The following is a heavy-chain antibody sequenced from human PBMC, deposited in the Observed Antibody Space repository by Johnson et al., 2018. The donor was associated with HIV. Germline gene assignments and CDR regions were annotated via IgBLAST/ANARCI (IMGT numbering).Heavy chain of an antibody. CDR1: GFTFSSYA. J-gene: IGHJ3*02. Sequence: VQLVESGGGLVQTGGSLRLSCAASGFTFSSYAMHWVRQAPAKGLEWVAVISYDGSDKYYADSVKGRFTISRDNSKNTLYLQMNNLRAEDTAVYYCAKDAGGSIVGATDGRDAFDIWGQGTLGNGSS. D-gene: IGHD1-26*01. CDR2: ISYDGSDK. V-gene: IGHV3-30*04. CDR3: AKDAGGSIVGATDGRDAFDI.